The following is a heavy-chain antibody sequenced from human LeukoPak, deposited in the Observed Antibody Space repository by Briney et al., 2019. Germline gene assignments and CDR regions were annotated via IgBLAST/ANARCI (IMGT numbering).Heavy chain of an antibody. CDR3: AKDLPDYGDYIEGY. D-gene: IGHD4-17*01. CDR1: GFTFSSFA. CDR2: ISGSGGTT. Sequence: SGGSLRLSCTASGFTFSSFAMSWVRQAPGKELEWVSTISGSGGTTNYADSVKGRFTFSRDNSKNTLYLQMNSLRAEDTAVYYCAKDLPDYGDYIEGYWGQGTLVTVSS. V-gene: IGHV3-23*01. J-gene: IGHJ4*02.